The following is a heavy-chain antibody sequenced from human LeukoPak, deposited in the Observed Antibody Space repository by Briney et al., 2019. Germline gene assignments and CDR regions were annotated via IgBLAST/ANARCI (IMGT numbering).Heavy chain of an antibody. D-gene: IGHD2-21*02. V-gene: IGHV1-8*03. Sequence: GASVKVSCKASGYTFTNYHINWVRQASGQGLEWMTWINPDTGDKGYARKFQDRVTITTDTSISTAYMEPSSLSSEDTAVYFCARTTSKTASGYDYWGQGTLVTVSS. J-gene: IGHJ4*02. CDR3: ARTTSKTASGYDY. CDR2: INPDTGDK. CDR1: GYTFTNYH.